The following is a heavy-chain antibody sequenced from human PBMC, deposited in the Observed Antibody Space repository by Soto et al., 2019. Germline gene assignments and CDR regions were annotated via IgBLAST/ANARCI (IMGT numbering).Heavy chain of an antibody. Sequence: SGPTLVNPTQTLTLTCTFSGFSLTTTGMCVSWIRQPPGKALEWLALIDWDGNKYYNTSLQTRLTISKDTSKNQVVLTMTNMDPVDTGTYYCARIRGARCYYYYGMEVWGLGTTVTVSS. D-gene: IGHD1-26*01. CDR3: ARIRGARCYYYYGMEV. CDR1: GFSLTTTGMC. V-gene: IGHV2-70*01. J-gene: IGHJ6*02. CDR2: IDWDGNK.